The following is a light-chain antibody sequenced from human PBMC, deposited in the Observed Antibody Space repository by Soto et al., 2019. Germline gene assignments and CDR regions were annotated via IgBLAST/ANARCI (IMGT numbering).Light chain of an antibody. CDR1: TSDVGGYKY. J-gene: IGLJ2*01. Sequence: QLVLTQPASVSGSPGQSITISCTGTTSDVGGYKYVAWYQHHPGKATKLLIYDVSNRPSGVSNRFSGSKSGNTASLTISGLQAEDEADYYCSSYATTSPLVFGGGTKLTVL. CDR2: DVS. CDR3: SSYATTSPLV. V-gene: IGLV2-14*03.